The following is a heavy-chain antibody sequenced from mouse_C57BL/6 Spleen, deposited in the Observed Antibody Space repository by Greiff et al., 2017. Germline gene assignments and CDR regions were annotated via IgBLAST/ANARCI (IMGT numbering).Heavy chain of an antibody. D-gene: IGHD1-1*01. J-gene: IGHJ1*03. Sequence: QVQLQQPGAELVMPGASVKLSCKASGYTFTSYWMHWVKQRPGQGLEWIGEIDPSDSYTNYNQKFKGKSTLTVDKSSSSAYMQLSSLTSEDSAVYYCAKWVVADWYFGVWGTGTTVTVSS. CDR2: IDPSDSYT. CDR3: AKWVVADWYFGV. CDR1: GYTFTSYW. V-gene: IGHV1-69*01.